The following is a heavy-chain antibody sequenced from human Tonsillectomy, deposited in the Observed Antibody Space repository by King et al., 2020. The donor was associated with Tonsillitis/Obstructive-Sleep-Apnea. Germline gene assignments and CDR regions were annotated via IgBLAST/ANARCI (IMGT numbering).Heavy chain of an antibody. V-gene: IGHV4-59*01. CDR2: VYNIGST. CDR1: GGSISSYY. CDR3: ARDLVGRPWYFAL. Sequence: QVQLQQSGPGLVKPSETLSLTCTVSGGSISSYYWSWIRQPPGKGLEWIGYVYNIGSTNTNPSLKSRVTMSVDASKNQFSLKLTSVTAADTAVYYCARDLVGRPWYFALWGRGTLVTVAS. D-gene: IGHD1-26*01. J-gene: IGHJ2*01.